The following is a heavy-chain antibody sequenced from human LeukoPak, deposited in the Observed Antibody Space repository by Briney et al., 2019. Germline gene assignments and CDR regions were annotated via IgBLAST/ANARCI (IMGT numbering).Heavy chain of an antibody. J-gene: IGHJ5*02. CDR3: AKARSITMVRGSPSDP. V-gene: IGHV3-23*01. D-gene: IGHD3-10*01. CDR1: GFTFSRYV. Sequence: GGSLRLSCAASGFTFSRYVMSWVRQAPGKGLEWVSGIRASGDSTYYADSVKGRFTISRDNSKDTLYLYMNSLRAEDTAVYYCAKARSITMVRGSPSDPWGQGTLVTVSS. CDR2: IRASGDST.